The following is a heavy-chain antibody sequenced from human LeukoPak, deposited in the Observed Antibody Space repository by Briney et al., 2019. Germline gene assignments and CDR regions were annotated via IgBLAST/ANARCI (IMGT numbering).Heavy chain of an antibody. J-gene: IGHJ5*02. CDR3: ARLPHDYSKPISWFDP. V-gene: IGHV5-51*01. D-gene: IGHD4-11*01. Sequence: PGESLKISCKGSRYNFTSYWITWVRQMPGKGLEWMGIIYPGDSEITYNPSFQGQVTISADKSISTAYLQWSSLKASDTAIYYCARLPHDYSKPISWFDPWGQGTLVTVSS. CDR1: RYNFTSYW. CDR2: IYPGDSEI.